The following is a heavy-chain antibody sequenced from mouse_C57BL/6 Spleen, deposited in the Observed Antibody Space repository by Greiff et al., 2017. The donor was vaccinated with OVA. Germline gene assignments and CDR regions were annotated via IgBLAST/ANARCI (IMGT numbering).Heavy chain of an antibody. Sequence: EVMLVESGGGLVQPGGSMKLSCVASGFTFSNYWMNWVRQSPEKGLEWVAQIRLKSDNYATHYAESVKGRFTISRDDSKSSVYRQMNNVRAEDTGSYYCTSLYYGSSYAMDYWGQGTAVTVSS. CDR3: TSLYYGSSYAMDY. J-gene: IGHJ4*01. CDR1: GFTFSNYW. V-gene: IGHV6-3*01. D-gene: IGHD1-1*01. CDR2: IRLKSDNYAT.